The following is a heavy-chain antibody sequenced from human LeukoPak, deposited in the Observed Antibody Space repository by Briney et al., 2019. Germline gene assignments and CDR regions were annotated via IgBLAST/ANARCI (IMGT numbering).Heavy chain of an antibody. V-gene: IGHV3-7*03. CDR3: ASDSRFGELPRDFDY. CDR1: GFTFSSYW. Sequence: GGSLRLSCAASGFTFSSYWMSWVRQAPGKGLEWVANIKQDGSEKYYVGSVKGRFTISRDNAKNSLYLQMNSLRAEDTAVYYCASDSRFGELPRDFDYWGQGTLVTVSS. J-gene: IGHJ4*02. CDR2: IKQDGSEK. D-gene: IGHD3-10*01.